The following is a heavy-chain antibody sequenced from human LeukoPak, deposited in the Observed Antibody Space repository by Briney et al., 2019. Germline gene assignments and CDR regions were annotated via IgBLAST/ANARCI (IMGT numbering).Heavy chain of an antibody. CDR3: ARDSDLGWAVAVTAPFDY. Sequence: ASVKVSCKASAYTFTSYGISWVRQAPGQGLEWMGWISAYNGNTNYAQKLQGRVTMTTDTSTSTANMGLRSLRSDDTAVYYCARDSDLGWAVAVTAPFDYWGQGTLVTVSS. CDR2: ISAYNGNT. J-gene: IGHJ4*02. D-gene: IGHD6-19*01. V-gene: IGHV1-18*01. CDR1: AYTFTSYG.